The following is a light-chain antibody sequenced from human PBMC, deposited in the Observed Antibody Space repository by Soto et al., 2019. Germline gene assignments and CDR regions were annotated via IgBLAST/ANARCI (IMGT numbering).Light chain of an antibody. CDR2: STS. V-gene: IGKV1-9*01. Sequence: DIQLTQSPSFLSASVGDRVTITCRASQAISGYLAWYQQKPGNAPKLLIYSTSTLQSGVPSRFSGGASGTEFTLTITSLQPEDFATYYCQQLNTYLVTFGQGTRLEMK. CDR1: QAISGY. CDR3: QQLNTYLVT. J-gene: IGKJ5*01.